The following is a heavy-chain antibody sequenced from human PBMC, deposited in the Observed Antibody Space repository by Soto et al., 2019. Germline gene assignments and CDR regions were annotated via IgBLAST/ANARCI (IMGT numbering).Heavy chain of an antibody. V-gene: IGHV3-23*01. Sequence: GGSLRLSWAASGFPFSSYGMSWVRQAPGKGLEWESGISGGGSNTFYADSVKGRFTISRDNSKNTLLLQMNSLGAEDTAVYYCAKDSNKYSSSLRGRYFDYWGQGIGVTVSS. CDR3: AKDSNKYSSSLRGRYFDY. CDR2: ISGGGSNT. D-gene: IGHD4-4*01. CDR1: GFPFSSYG. J-gene: IGHJ4*02.